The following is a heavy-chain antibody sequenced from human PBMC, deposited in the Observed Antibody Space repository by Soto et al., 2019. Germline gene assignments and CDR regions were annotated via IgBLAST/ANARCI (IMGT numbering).Heavy chain of an antibody. D-gene: IGHD5-12*01. CDR1: GFTVSSNY. V-gene: IGHV3-53*01. J-gene: IGHJ4*02. CDR2: IYSGGST. CDR3: ARGVPITPGTFDY. Sequence: GGSLRLSCAASGFTVSSNYMSWVRQAPGKGLEWVSIIYSGGSTFYADSVKGRFSISRDNSKNTLYLQMNSLRAEDTAVYYCARGVPITPGTFDYRGQGTLVTVSS.